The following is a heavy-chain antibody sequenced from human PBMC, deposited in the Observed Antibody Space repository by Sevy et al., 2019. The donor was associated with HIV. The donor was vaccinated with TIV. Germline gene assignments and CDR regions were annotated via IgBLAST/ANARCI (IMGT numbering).Heavy chain of an antibody. Sequence: ASLKVSCKASGFTFTSSAVQWVRQARGQRLEWIGWIVVGSGNTNYAQKFQERVTITRDMSTSTAYMELSSLRSEDTAVYYCAAEEITIFGVVMAYGMDVWGQGTTVTVSS. J-gene: IGHJ6*02. CDR3: AAEEITIFGVVMAYGMDV. CDR1: GFTFTSSA. V-gene: IGHV1-58*01. D-gene: IGHD3-3*01. CDR2: IVVGSGNT.